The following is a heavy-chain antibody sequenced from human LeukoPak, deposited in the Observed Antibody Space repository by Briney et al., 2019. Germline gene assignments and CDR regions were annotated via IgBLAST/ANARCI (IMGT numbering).Heavy chain of an antibody. V-gene: IGHV4-39*01. CDR3: ARQYGSANDWYHFDY. Sequence: SETLSLTCSVSGASTRSSTYYWGWTRQPPGKGLEWIGSIYSTGSAYYNPSLVSRVTMSVDTSKNQFSLKARSVTATDTGIYYCARQYGSANDWYHFDYWGQGILVTVSS. CDR2: IYSTGSA. CDR1: GASTRSSTYY. J-gene: IGHJ4*02. D-gene: IGHD3-9*01.